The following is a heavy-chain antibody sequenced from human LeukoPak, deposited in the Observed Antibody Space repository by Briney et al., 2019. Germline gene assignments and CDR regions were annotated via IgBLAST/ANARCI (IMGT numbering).Heavy chain of an antibody. Sequence: ASVKVSCKASGYTFTGYYMHWVRQAPGQGLEWMGWINPNSGGTNYAQKFQGRVTMTRDTSISTAYMELSRLRSDDTAVYYCATVRIVVVTATRLGRHGFDYWGQGTLVTVSS. CDR1: GYTFTGYY. CDR2: INPNSGGT. V-gene: IGHV1-2*02. D-gene: IGHD2-21*02. J-gene: IGHJ4*02. CDR3: ATVRIVVVTATRLGRHGFDY.